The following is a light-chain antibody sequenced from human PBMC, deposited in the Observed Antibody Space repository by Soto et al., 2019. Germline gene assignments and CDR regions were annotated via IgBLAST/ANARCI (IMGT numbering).Light chain of an antibody. Sequence: QSALTQPASVSGSPGQSITISCTGTSSDIGGSNFVSWYQQHPGKAPKLLIYVVYRRPPGISIRFSGSRSGTAAHLTISAPLPEDGADYSCPSHSIPDTPLVFGSGPNPTV. CDR2: VVY. CDR1: SSDIGGSNF. J-gene: IGLJ1*01. V-gene: IGLV2-14*03. CDR3: PSHSIPDTPLV.